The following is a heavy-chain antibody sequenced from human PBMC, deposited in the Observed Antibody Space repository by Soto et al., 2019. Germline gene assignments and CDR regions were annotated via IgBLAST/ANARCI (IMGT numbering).Heavy chain of an antibody. CDR2: ISSSSSTL. J-gene: IGHJ6*03. Sequence: GGSLRLSCAASGFTFSSYSMNWVRQAPGKGLEWVSYISSSSSTLYYADSVKGRFTISRDNAKNSLYLQMNSLRAEDTAVYYCARDTTGRDYTYYYYYMDVWGKGTTVTVSS. CDR3: ARDTTGRDYTYYYYYMDV. V-gene: IGHV3-48*01. CDR1: GFTFSSYS. D-gene: IGHD4-4*01.